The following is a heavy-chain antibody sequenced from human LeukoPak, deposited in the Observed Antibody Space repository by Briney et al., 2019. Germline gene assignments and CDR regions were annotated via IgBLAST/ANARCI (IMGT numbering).Heavy chain of an antibody. CDR2: VYYGGTT. V-gene: IGHV4-59*02. D-gene: IGHD2-15*01. J-gene: IGHJ3*02. CDR3: ARDCTGGSCYPPSDAFDI. Sequence: SETLSLTCTVPGGSVSSYYWSWVRQPPGRGLEWIGYVYYGGTTSYSPSLKSRVTMSIDRSKNQFSLTLFSVTAADTAIYYCARDCTGGSCYPPSDAFDIWGQGTKVTVSS. CDR1: GGSVSSYY.